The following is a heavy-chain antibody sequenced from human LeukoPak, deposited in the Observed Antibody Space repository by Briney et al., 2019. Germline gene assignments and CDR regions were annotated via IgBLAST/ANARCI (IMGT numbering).Heavy chain of an antibody. J-gene: IGHJ5*02. D-gene: IGHD5-24*01. V-gene: IGHV1-69*05. CDR2: IIPIFGTA. CDR3: ARDRDGYNAGNWFDP. Sequence: ASVKVSCKASGGTFSSYAISWVRQAPGQGLEWMGRIIPIFGTANYAQKFQGRVTITTDESTSTAHMELSSLRSEDTAVYFCARDRDGYNAGNWFDPWGQGTLVTVSS. CDR1: GGTFSSYA.